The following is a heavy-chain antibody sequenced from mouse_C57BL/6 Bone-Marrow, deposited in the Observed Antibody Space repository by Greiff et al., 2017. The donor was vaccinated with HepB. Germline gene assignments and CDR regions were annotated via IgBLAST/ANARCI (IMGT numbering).Heavy chain of an antibody. CDR1: GYTFTSYW. Sequence: QVQLQQPGAELVKPGASVKVSCKASGYTFTSYWMHWVKQRPGQGLEWIGRIHPSDRDTNYNQKFKGKATLTVDKSSSTAYMQLSSLTSEDSAVYYCAIGNRVTTVYWDFDVWGTGTTVTVSS. V-gene: IGHV1-74*01. CDR3: AIGNRVTTVYWDFDV. CDR2: IHPSDRDT. J-gene: IGHJ1*03. D-gene: IGHD1-1*01.